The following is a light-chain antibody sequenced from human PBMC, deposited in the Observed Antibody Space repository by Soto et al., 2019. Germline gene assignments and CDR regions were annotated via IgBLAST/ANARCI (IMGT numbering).Light chain of an antibody. CDR1: SSDVGAYNF. J-gene: IGLJ1*01. CDR3: SSYTTSAPYV. CDR2: EVT. V-gene: IGLV2-14*01. Sequence: QSVLTQPASVSGSPGQSITISCTGTSSDVGAYNFVSWYHHHPGRAPKLIIYEVTIRPSGVSNRFSGSKSGNTASLTISGLQAEDEADYYCSSYTTSAPYVFGSGTKFTVL.